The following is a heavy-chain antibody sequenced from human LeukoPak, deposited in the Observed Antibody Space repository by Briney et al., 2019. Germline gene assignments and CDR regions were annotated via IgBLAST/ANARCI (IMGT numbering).Heavy chain of an antibody. D-gene: IGHD2-2*02. CDR1: GYTFTGYY. CDR2: IKPNSGGT. Sequence: ASVKVSCKASGYTFTGYYMHWVRQAPGQGLEWMGWIKPNSGGTNYAQKFQGRVTMTRDTSISTAYMELSRLRSDDTAVYYCAREGYCSSTSCYTDSNWFDPWGQGTLVTVSS. CDR3: AREGYCSSTSCYTDSNWFDP. V-gene: IGHV1-2*02. J-gene: IGHJ5*02.